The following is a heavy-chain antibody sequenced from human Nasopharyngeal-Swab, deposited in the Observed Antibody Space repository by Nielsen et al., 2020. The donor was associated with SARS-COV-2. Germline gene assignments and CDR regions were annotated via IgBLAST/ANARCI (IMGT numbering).Heavy chain of an antibody. D-gene: IGHD1-26*01. CDR2: IIPIFGTA. Sequence: SVKVSCKASGGTVSSNAISWERQAPGQGLEWMGGIIPIFGTANYAQKFQGRVTITADESTSTAYMELSSLRSEDTAVYYCAVGATGYYYMDVWGKGTTVTVSS. CDR3: AVGATGYYYMDV. CDR1: GGTVSSNA. V-gene: IGHV1-69*13. J-gene: IGHJ6*03.